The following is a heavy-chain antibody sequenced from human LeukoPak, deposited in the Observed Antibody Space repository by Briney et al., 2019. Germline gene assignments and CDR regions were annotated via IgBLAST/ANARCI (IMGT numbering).Heavy chain of an antibody. CDR2: ISGGGDYI. CDR3: AKAGGSYCALGYYYYYGMDV. CDR1: GFIFNTYA. Sequence: PGGSLRLSCAASGFIFNTYAINWVRQAPGKGLEWVSAISGGGDYIYYAHSVKGRFSLSRDNSKNTLYLQMNSLSADDTAVYYCAKAGGSYCALGYYYYYGMDVWGQGTTVTVSS. J-gene: IGHJ6*02. D-gene: IGHD1-26*01. V-gene: IGHV3-23*01.